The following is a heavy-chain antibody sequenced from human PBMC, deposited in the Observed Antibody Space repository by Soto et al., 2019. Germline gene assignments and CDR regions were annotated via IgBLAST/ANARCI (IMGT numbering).Heavy chain of an antibody. CDR1: GDSVSSNSAA. CDR2: TYYRSKWYN. J-gene: IGHJ6*02. Sequence: SQTLSLTCAISGDSVSSNSAAWNWIRQSPSRGLEWLGRTYYRSKWYNDYAVSVKSRITINPDTSKNQFSLQLNSVTPEDTAVYYCTREADCSSTSCYTSYYYGMDVWGQGTTVTVSS. V-gene: IGHV6-1*01. CDR3: TREADCSSTSCYTSYYYGMDV. D-gene: IGHD2-2*02.